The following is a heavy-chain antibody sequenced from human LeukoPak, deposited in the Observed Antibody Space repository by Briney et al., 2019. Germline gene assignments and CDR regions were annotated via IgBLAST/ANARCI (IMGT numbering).Heavy chain of an antibody. Sequence: SETLSLTCAVYGGSFSGYYWGWIRQPPGKGLEWIGSIYHSGSTYYNPSLKSRVTISVDTSKNQFSLKLSSVTAADTAVYYCARLVVVVAATGWYFDLWGRGTLVTVSS. D-gene: IGHD2-15*01. CDR1: GGSFSGYY. V-gene: IGHV4-38-2*01. J-gene: IGHJ2*01. CDR3: ARLVVVVAATGWYFDL. CDR2: IYHSGST.